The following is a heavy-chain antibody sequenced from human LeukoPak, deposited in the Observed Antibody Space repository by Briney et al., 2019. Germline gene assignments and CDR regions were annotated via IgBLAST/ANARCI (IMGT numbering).Heavy chain of an antibody. V-gene: IGHV3-30-3*01. CDR3: ARSGYSRFLGY. J-gene: IGHJ4*02. CDR2: ISYDGSNK. CDR1: GFTFSSYA. Sequence: PGRSLRLSCAASGFTFSSYAMHWVRQAPGKGLEWVAVISYDGSNKYYADSVKGRFTISRDNSKNTLYLQMSSLRAEDTAVYYCARSGYSRFLGYRGQGTLVTVSS. D-gene: IGHD3-22*01.